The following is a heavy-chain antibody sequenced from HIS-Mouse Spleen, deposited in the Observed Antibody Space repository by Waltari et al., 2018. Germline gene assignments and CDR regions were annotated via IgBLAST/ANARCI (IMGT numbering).Heavy chain of an antibody. CDR1: GFSLSTSGMC. V-gene: IGHV2-70*15. D-gene: IGHD6-19*01. Sequence: QVTLRESGPALVKPTQTLTLTCTFSGFSLSTSGMCVSWIRQPPGQALEWLARIEWEYDQYYSTSLKTRLTISKDTSKNQVVLTMTNMDPVDTATYYCARIAEGYSSGWYAFDYWGQGTLVTVSS. CDR3: ARIAEGYSSGWYAFDY. CDR2: IEWEYDQ. J-gene: IGHJ4*02.